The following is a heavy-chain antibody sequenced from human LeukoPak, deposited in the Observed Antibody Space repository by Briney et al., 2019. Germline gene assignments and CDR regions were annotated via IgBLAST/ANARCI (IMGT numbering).Heavy chain of an antibody. CDR3: ATWDGEGMDV. D-gene: IGHD4-17*01. Sequence: ASVKVSFKASGYSFTDYYIHWVRQAPGQGLEWMGWINPNSGGTNFAQKFQGWVTMTRDTSTSTAYMELSRLRSDDTAVYYCATWDGEGMDVWGKGTTVTVSS. CDR2: INPNSGGT. CDR1: GYSFTDYY. V-gene: IGHV1-2*04. J-gene: IGHJ6*04.